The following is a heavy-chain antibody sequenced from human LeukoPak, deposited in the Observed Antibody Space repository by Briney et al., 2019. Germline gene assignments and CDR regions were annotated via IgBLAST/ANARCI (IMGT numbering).Heavy chain of an antibody. Sequence: PGGSLRLSCAASGFTFSSYAMTWVRQAPGKGLEWVSAISGSGGSTYYADSVKGRFTISRDNSKNTLYLQMNSLRAEDTAVYYCAKPSSFFAVAGIDYWGQGTLVTVSS. CDR1: GFTFSSYA. D-gene: IGHD6-19*01. CDR3: AKPSSFFAVAGIDY. CDR2: ISGSGGST. J-gene: IGHJ4*02. V-gene: IGHV3-23*01.